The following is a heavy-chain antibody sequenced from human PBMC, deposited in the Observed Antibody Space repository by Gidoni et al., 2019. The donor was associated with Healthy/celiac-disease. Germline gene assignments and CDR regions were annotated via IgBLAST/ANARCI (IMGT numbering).Heavy chain of an antibody. D-gene: IGHD3-10*01. Sequence: QVQLHESGPGLVKPSETLSLTCTVSGGSVSSGSYYCSWIRQPPGKGLEWIGYIYYSGSTNYNPSLKSRVTISVDTSKNQFSLKLSSVTAADTAVYYCARGGVTNAFDIWGQGTMVTVSS. CDR1: GGSVSSGSYY. J-gene: IGHJ3*02. V-gene: IGHV4-61*01. CDR2: IYYSGST. CDR3: ARGGVTNAFDI.